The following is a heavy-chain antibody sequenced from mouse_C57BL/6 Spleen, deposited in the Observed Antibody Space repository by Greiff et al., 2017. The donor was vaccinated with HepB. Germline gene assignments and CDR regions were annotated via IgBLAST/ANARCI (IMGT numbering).Heavy chain of an antibody. CDR1: GFNIKDYY. V-gene: IGHV14-1*01. CDR2: IDPEDGDT. D-gene: IGHD1-1*01. Sequence: EVQLQQSGAELVRPGASVKLSCTASGFNIKDYYMHWVKQRPEQGLEWIGRIDPEDGDTEYAPKFQGKATMTADTSSNTAYLQLSSLSSEDTAVYYCTTPRFYCSSYSRYAMDYWGQGTSVTVSS. J-gene: IGHJ4*01. CDR3: TTPRFYCSSYSRYAMDY.